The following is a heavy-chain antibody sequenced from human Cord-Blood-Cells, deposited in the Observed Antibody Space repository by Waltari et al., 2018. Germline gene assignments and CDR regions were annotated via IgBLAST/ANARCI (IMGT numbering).Heavy chain of an antibody. V-gene: IGHV4-59*08. CDR3: ARQRECSGGSCYGWWFDP. CDR1: GGSISSYY. J-gene: IGHJ5*02. Sequence: QVQLQESGPGLVKPSETLSLTCTVSGGSISSYYWSWIRPPPGKGLDWIGYIYYSGSTNYNPSLKSRVTISVDTSKNQFSLKLSSVTAADTAVYYCARQRECSGGSCYGWWFDPWGQGTLVTVSS. CDR2: IYYSGST. D-gene: IGHD2-15*01.